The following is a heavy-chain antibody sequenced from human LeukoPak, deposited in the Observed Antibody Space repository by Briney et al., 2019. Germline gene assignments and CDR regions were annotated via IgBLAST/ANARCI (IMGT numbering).Heavy chain of an antibody. CDR1: GYIFTDYY. D-gene: IGHD6-19*01. CDR3: ARRDGYSNGWPIDY. V-gene: IGHV1-46*03. Sequence: GSSVKVSCKASGYIFTDYYMHWVRQAPGQALELMGVINPSGGGSTSYAKEFQGRVTMIRDTSTSTVYMELTSLRSDDTAVYYCARRDGYSNGWPIDYWGQGTLVTVSS. CDR2: INPSGGGST. J-gene: IGHJ4*02.